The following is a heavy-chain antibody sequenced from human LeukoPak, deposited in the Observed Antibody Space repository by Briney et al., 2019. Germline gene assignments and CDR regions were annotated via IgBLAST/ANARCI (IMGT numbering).Heavy chain of an antibody. CDR2: ISGSGGST. Sequence: GGSLRLSCAASGFTFSSYAMSWVRQAPGKGLEWVSAISGSGGSTYYADSVKGRFTISRDNSKNTLYLQINSLRAEDTAVYYCAKETGYDILTYVDYWGQGTLVTVSS. V-gene: IGHV3-23*01. CDR1: GFTFSSYA. CDR3: AKETGYDILTYVDY. J-gene: IGHJ4*02. D-gene: IGHD3-9*01.